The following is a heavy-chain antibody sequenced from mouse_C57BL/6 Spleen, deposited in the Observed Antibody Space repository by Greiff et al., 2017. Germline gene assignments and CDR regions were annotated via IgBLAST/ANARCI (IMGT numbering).Heavy chain of an antibody. J-gene: IGHJ2*01. D-gene: IGHD3-2*02. CDR3: ARRPHGSGYYFDY. V-gene: IGHV1-50*01. CDR2: IDPSDSYT. Sequence: QVQLQQPGAELVKPGASVKLSCKASGYTFTSYWMQWVKQRPGQGLEWIGEIDPSDSYTTYNQKFKGKATLTVDTSSSTAYMQLSSLTSEDSAVYYCARRPHGSGYYFDYWGQGTTLTVSS. CDR1: GYTFTSYW.